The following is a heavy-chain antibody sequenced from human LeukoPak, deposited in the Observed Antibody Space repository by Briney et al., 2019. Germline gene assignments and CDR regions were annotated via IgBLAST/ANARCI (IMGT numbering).Heavy chain of an antibody. Sequence: GASVKASCKASGYTFTSYGISWVRQAPGQGLEWMGWISAYNGNTNYAQKLQGRVTMTTDTSTSTAYMELRSLRSDDTAVYYCARLNTAMVLYYFDYWGQGTLVTVSS. D-gene: IGHD5-18*01. V-gene: IGHV1-18*01. CDR3: ARLNTAMVLYYFDY. J-gene: IGHJ4*02. CDR1: GYTFTSYG. CDR2: ISAYNGNT.